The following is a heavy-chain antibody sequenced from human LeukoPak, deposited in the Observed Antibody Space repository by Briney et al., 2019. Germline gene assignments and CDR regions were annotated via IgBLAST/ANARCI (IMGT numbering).Heavy chain of an antibody. CDR2: IYYSGST. J-gene: IGHJ6*02. CDR1: GGSISSSSYY. Sequence: SETLSLTCTVSGGSISSSSYYWGWIRQPPGKGLAWIGSIYYSGSTYYNPSLKSRVTISVDTSKNPFSLKLSSVTAADTAVYYCAIRIAVAGTDYYYYGMDVWGQGTTVTVSS. D-gene: IGHD6-19*01. CDR3: AIRIAVAGTDYYYYGMDV. V-gene: IGHV4-39*01.